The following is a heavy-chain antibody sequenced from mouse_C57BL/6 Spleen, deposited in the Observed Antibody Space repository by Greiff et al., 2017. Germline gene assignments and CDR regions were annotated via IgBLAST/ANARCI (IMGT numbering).Heavy chain of an antibody. J-gene: IGHJ2*01. CDR3: ARRDYYYGSSLDY. Sequence: QVQLQQPGAELVKPGASVKLSCKASGYTFTSYWMHWVKQRPGQGLEWIGMIHPNSGSTNYNEKFKSKATLTVDKSSSTAYMQLSSLTSEDSAVYYCARRDYYYGSSLDYWGKGTTLTVSS. D-gene: IGHD1-1*01. CDR1: GYTFTSYW. CDR2: IHPNSGST. V-gene: IGHV1-64*01.